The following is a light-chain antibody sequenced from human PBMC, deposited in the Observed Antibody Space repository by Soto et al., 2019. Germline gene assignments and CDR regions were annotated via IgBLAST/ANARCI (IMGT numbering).Light chain of an antibody. Sequence: QSALTQPASVSGSPGQSITISCTGTGSDIGNYNYVSWYQQYPGKAPKLMIYGVSNRPSGVSNRFSGSKSGNAASLTISGLQAEDEADYYCLLSYSGARVFGGGTQLTVL. CDR1: GSDIGNYNY. V-gene: IGLV2-14*01. CDR3: LLSYSGARV. CDR2: GVS. J-gene: IGLJ3*02.